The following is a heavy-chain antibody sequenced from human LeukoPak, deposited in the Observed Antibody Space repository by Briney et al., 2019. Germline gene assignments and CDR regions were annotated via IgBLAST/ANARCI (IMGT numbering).Heavy chain of an antibody. CDR2: IYYSGST. D-gene: IGHD5-24*01. CDR1: GGSISSYY. V-gene: IGHV4-59*01. J-gene: IGHJ4*02. Sequence: PSETLSLTCTVSGGSISSYYWSWIRQPPGKGLEWIGCIYYSGSTNYNPSLKSRVTISVDTSKNQFSLKLSSVTAADTAVYYCARAVEMATTPTIDYWGQGTLVTVSS. CDR3: ARAVEMATTPTIDY.